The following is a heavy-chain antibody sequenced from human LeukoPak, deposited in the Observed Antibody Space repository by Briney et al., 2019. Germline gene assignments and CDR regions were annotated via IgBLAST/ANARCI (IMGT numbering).Heavy chain of an antibody. CDR1: GYSFTNYW. D-gene: IGHD5-12*01. J-gene: IGHJ4*02. CDR3: ARQRDSGFDFDS. CDR2: IYPSDSDT. V-gene: IGHV5-51*01. Sequence: GESLKISCMGSGYSFTNYWIGWVRQVPGSGLEWMGVIYPSDSDTRYSPSFQGQVTISADKSIDTAYLQWGSLKASDTAMYHCARQRDSGFDFDSWGQGTLVTVSS.